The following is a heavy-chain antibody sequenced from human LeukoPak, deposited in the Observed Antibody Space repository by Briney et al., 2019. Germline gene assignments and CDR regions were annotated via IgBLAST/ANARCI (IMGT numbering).Heavy chain of an antibody. D-gene: IGHD1-26*01. CDR1: GYTFTSYY. Sequence: ASVKVSCRASGYTFTSYYMHWVRQTPGQGLEWMGIINPSGGSTSYAQKFQGRVTMTRDTSTSTVYMELSSLRSEDTAVYYCARPTRGSYYLDYWGQGTLVTVSS. V-gene: IGHV1-46*01. J-gene: IGHJ4*02. CDR3: ARPTRGSYYLDY. CDR2: INPSGGST.